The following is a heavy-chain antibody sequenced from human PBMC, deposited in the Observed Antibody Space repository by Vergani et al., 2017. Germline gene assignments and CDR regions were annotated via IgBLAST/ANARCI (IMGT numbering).Heavy chain of an antibody. Sequence: QVQLQESGPGLVKPSETLSLTCAVYGGSFSGYYWSWIRQPPGKGLEWIGEINHSGSTNYNPSLKSRVTISVDTSKNQFSLKLSSVTAADTAVYYCARYFDWSGGGDFDYWGQGTLVTVSS. CDR1: GGSFSGYY. V-gene: IGHV4-34*10. D-gene: IGHD3-9*01. CDR2: INHSGST. CDR3: ARYFDWSGGGDFDY. J-gene: IGHJ4*02.